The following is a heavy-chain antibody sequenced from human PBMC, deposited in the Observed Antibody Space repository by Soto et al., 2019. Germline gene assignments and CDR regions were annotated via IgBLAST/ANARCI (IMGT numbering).Heavy chain of an antibody. CDR1: GGSFSGYY. CDR2: VNHSGST. CDR3: ARVGFVYGMDV. J-gene: IGHJ6*02. D-gene: IGHD2-15*01. Sequence: QVQLQQWGAGLLKPSETLSLTCAVYGGSFSGYYCSWIRQPPGKGLEWIGGVNHSGSTNYNPSLKSRVTISVDTSKNQFSLKLSSVTAADTAVYYCARVGFVYGMDVWGQGTTVTVSS. V-gene: IGHV4-34*01.